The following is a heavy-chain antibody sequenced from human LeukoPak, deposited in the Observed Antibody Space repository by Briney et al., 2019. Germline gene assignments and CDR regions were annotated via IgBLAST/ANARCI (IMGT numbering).Heavy chain of an antibody. D-gene: IGHD2-15*01. Sequence: HTGRSLRLSCAASGFTFSSYSMHWVRQAPGKGLEWVALISYDGTNKYYADSVKGRFTISRDNSKNTLYLQMNSLRAEDTAVYYCAGDGYCSGGSCYSRDWFDPWGQGTLVTVSS. J-gene: IGHJ5*02. CDR3: AGDGYCSGGSCYSRDWFDP. V-gene: IGHV3-30*04. CDR2: ISYDGTNK. CDR1: GFTFSSYS.